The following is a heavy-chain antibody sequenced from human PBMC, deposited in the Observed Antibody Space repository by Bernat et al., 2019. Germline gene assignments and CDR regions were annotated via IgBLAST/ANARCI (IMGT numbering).Heavy chain of an antibody. CDR2: IYWDDDK. CDR1: GFSLSTSGVG. V-gene: IGHV2-5*02. J-gene: IGHJ4*02. D-gene: IGHD2-2*01. CDR3: AHSGRYCSSTSCYYYFDY. Sequence: QITLKESGPTLVKPTQTLTLTCTFSGFSLSTSGVGVGWIRQPPGKALEWLALIYWDDDKRYSPSLKNRLTITKDTSKNQVVLTMTNMDPVDTATYYCAHSGRYCSSTSCYYYFDYWGQGTLVTVSS.